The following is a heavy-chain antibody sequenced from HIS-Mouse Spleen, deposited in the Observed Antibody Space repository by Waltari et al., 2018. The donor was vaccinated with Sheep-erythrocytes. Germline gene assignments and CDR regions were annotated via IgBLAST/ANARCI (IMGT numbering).Heavy chain of an antibody. D-gene: IGHD1-1*01. CDR1: GFPFSTYG. Sequence: QVQLVESGGCVVQPGRSLRLSVSASGFPFSTYGMHWVRQAPGKGLEWVAVISHDGSNKYYADSVKGRFTISRDNSKNTLYLQMNSLRAEDTAVYYCAKVRTVNYWYFDLWGRGTLVTVSS. CDR2: ISHDGSNK. V-gene: IGHV3-30*18. CDR3: AKVRTVNYWYFDL. J-gene: IGHJ2*01.